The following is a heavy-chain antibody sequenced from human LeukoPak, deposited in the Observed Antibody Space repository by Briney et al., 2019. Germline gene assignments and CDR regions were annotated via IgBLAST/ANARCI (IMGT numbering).Heavy chain of an antibody. CDR3: AKDLGGVPAAMRFYYYYYYGMDV. CDR1: GFAFSSYG. CDR2: IRYDGCNK. J-gene: IGHJ6*02. D-gene: IGHD2-2*01. V-gene: IGHV3-30*02. Sequence: GGSLRLSCAASGFAFSSYGMHWVRQAPDKGLEGVAFIRYDGCNKYYADSVKGRFTISRDNSKNTLYLQMNSLRAEDTAVYYCAKDLGGVPAAMRFYYYYYYGMDVWGQGTTVTVSS.